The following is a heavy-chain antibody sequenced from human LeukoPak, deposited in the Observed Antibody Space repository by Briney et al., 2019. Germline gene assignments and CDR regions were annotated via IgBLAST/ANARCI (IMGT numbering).Heavy chain of an antibody. CDR1: GFTFSSYA. V-gene: IGHV3-23*01. CDR3: AREPRDCTGGTCHSGGGYYFEY. J-gene: IGHJ4*02. D-gene: IGHD2-8*02. CDR2: VSGSGANT. Sequence: GGSLRVSCAASGFTFSSYAMSWVRQAPGKGLEWVSAVSGSGANTYHSDSVRGRFTISRDNSKNTLHLQMNSLRAEDTAVFYCAREPRDCTGGTCHSGGGYYFEYWGQGILVTVSS.